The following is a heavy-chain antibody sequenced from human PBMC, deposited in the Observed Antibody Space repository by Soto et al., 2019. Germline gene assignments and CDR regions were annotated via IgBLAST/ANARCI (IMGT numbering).Heavy chain of an antibody. Sequence: GASVKVSCKASGYTFTNYGVNWVRQAPGQGLEWMGWISGNNGDTNYAQKLQGRVTMTTDTSTSTAYMELRSLRSDDTAVYYCARDYRGYSYGYPDYWGQGTLVTVSS. CDR2: ISGNNGDT. CDR1: GYTFTNYG. D-gene: IGHD5-18*01. CDR3: ARDYRGYSYGYPDY. V-gene: IGHV1-18*01. J-gene: IGHJ4*02.